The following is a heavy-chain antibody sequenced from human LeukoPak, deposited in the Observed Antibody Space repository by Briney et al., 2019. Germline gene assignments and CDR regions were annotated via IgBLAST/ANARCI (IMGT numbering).Heavy chain of an antibody. Sequence: PGGSLRLSCAASGFTFANHAMNSVRQAPGKGLEWGSVISGSGESTLYADSVKGRITISRDNSKNTLYLQMNSLRAEYTAVYYCTKAIYASGSPYTSIVHWGQGTLVTVSS. J-gene: IGHJ4*02. CDR1: GFTFANHA. V-gene: IGHV3-23*01. D-gene: IGHD3-10*01. CDR3: TKAIYASGSPYTSIVH. CDR2: ISGSGEST.